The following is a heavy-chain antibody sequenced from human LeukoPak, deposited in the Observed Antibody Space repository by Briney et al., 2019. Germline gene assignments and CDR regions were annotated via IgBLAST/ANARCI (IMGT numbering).Heavy chain of an antibody. V-gene: IGHV3-21*01. CDR2: ISSSSTFI. D-gene: IGHD2-21*02. J-gene: IGHJ3*02. CDR3: AGAYCGGDCYSGVAFDI. Sequence: GGSLRLSCAASGFPFSSYSMNWFRQAPGKGLEWASYISSSSTFIFYADSVKGRFTISRDNAKNSLYLQVNSLRAEDTAVYYCAGAYCGGDCYSGVAFDIWGQGTMVTVS. CDR1: GFPFSSYS.